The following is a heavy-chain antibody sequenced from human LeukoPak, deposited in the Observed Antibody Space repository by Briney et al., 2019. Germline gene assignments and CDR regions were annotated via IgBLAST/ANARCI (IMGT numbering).Heavy chain of an antibody. Sequence: GASVKVSCKASGYTFTGYYMHWVRQAPGQGLEWMGWINPNSGGTNYAQKFQGRVTMTRDTSISTAYMELSRLRSDDTAVYYCAKARFGELINWFDPWGQGTLVTVSS. D-gene: IGHD3-10*02. CDR1: GYTFTGYY. CDR3: AKARFGELINWFDP. J-gene: IGHJ5*02. V-gene: IGHV1-2*02. CDR2: INPNSGGT.